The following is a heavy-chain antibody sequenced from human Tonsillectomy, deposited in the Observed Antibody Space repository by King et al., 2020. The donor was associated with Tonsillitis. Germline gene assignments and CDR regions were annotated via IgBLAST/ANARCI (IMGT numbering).Heavy chain of an antibody. J-gene: IGHJ5*01. CDR1: GFTFSRFN. Sequence: VQLVESGGSLVQPGGSLTLSCAASGFTFSRFNMNWVRQAPGKGLEWISFISATTSTIYYADSVKGRFTISRDNAKNSLFLQMNSLRAEDTAVYYCARDRVAIFGVENMPFDPWGQGTLVTVSS. D-gene: IGHD3-3*01. CDR2: ISATTSTI. V-gene: IGHV3-48*01. CDR3: ARDRVAIFGVENMPFDP.